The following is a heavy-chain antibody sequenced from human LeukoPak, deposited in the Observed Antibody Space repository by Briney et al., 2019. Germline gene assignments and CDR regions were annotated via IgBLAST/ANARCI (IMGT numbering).Heavy chain of an antibody. D-gene: IGHD4-17*01. J-gene: IGHJ6*03. CDR2: MNGGSGNT. CDR3: ARSGDGDRNYYYYYYMDV. V-gene: IGHV1-8*01. Sequence: ASLKVSCKASGYTFTSYDINWVREATGQGLEWMGWMNGGSGNTGYAQKFQGRVTMTRNTSISTAYMELSSLRSEDTAVYYCARSGDGDRNYYYYYYMDVWGKGTTVTVSS. CDR1: GYTFTSYD.